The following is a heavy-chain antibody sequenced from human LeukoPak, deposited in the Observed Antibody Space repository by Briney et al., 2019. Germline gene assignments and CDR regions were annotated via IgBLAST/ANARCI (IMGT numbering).Heavy chain of an antibody. V-gene: IGHV4-34*01. D-gene: IGHD6-25*01. CDR2: ISHTGHA. CDR3: ARGPYSSDAGY. Sequence: SETLSLTCAVYGGSFTSYYWSWIRQAPGKGREWIGEISHTGHANYNPSLKSRVTMSVETSKNQLSLILTSVTAADTAVYYCARGPYSSDAGYWGQGTLVTVSS. J-gene: IGHJ4*02. CDR1: GGSFTSYY.